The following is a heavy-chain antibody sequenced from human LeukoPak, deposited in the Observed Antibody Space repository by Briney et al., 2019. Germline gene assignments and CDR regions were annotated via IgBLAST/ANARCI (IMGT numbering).Heavy chain of an antibody. CDR3: ASQYSSGRYRFDY. CDR1: GGSISSSSYY. J-gene: IGHJ4*02. V-gene: IGHV4-39*01. Sequence: LETLSLTCTVSGGSISSSSYYWGWIRQSPGKGLEWIANIFYSGSTYYNPSLKSRVTISVDTSKNRFSLKLSSVTAADTAVYYCASQYSSGRYRFDYWGQGTLVTVSS. D-gene: IGHD6-19*01. CDR2: IFYSGST.